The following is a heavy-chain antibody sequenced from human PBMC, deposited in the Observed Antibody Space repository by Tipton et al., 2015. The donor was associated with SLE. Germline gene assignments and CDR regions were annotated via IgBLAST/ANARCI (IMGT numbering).Heavy chain of an antibody. Sequence: SLRLSCAASGFTFSRYDMHWVRQAPGKGLEWVAVISYDGSNKYYADSVKGRFTISRDNSKNTLYLQMNSLRAEDTAIYYCARDRFSTGYYFDYWGQGTLVTVSS. J-gene: IGHJ4*02. V-gene: IGHV3-30*04. CDR1: GFTFSRYD. CDR3: ARDRFSTGYYFDY. CDR2: ISYDGSNK. D-gene: IGHD1-14*01.